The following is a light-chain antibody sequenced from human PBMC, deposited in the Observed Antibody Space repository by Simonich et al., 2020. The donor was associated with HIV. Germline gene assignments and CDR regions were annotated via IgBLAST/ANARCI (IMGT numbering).Light chain of an antibody. CDR1: QSILKRSNNKNY. Sequence: DIVMTQSPDPLAVSLGERATINCKSSQSILKRSNNKNYLAWYQQKAGQPPKLLIDWASTRESGVPDRFSGSGSGTDFTLTISSLQAEDVAVYYCQQYYTTPLTFGGGTKVEIK. CDR2: WAS. V-gene: IGKV4-1*01. CDR3: QQYYTTPLT. J-gene: IGKJ4*01.